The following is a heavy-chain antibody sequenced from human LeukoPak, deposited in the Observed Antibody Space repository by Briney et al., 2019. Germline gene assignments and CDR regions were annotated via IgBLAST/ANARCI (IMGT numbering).Heavy chain of an antibody. V-gene: IGHV3-23*01. CDR2: ISGSGGST. D-gene: IGHD3-22*01. CDR1: GFTFSSYA. Sequence: GGSLRLSCAASGFTFSSYAMSWVRQAPGKGLEWVLAISGSGGSTYYADSVKGRFTISRDNSKNTLYLQMNSLRAEDTAVYYCAKSLSITMIVVVPSMDVWGQGTTVTVSS. J-gene: IGHJ6*02. CDR3: AKSLSITMIVVVPSMDV.